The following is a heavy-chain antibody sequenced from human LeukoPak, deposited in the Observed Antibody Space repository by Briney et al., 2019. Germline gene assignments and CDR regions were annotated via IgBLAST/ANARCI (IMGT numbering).Heavy chain of an antibody. D-gene: IGHD4-23*01. V-gene: IGHV3-30*02. J-gene: IGHJ5*02. Sequence: QSGGSLRLSCAASGFSFSKYAMHWVRQAPGKGLEWVSFIRYDGNIKNYADSVKGRFTISRDNSKDTLYLQMNRPRAEDTAVYYCTKGDDYGANTRLPKFNWFDPWGQGALVTVSS. CDR1: GFSFSKYA. CDR3: TKGDDYGANTRLPKFNWFDP. CDR2: IRYDGNIK.